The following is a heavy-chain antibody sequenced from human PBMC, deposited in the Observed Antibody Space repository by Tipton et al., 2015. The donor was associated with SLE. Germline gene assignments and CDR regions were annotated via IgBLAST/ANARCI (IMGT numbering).Heavy chain of an antibody. V-gene: IGHV3-30*04. CDR2: ISYDGSNK. D-gene: IGHD7-27*01. J-gene: IGHJ4*02. Sequence: SLRLSCAASRFTFSSYTMHWVRQAPGKGLEWVAVISYDGSNKYYADSVKGRFTISRDSSKNTLSLQMSGLRAEDTAVYYCAREGNWAGEVDYWGQGTLVTVSS. CDR3: AREGNWAGEVDY. CDR1: RFTFSSYT.